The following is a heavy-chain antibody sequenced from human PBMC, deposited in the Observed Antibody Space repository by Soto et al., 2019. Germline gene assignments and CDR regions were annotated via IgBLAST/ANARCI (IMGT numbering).Heavy chain of an antibody. CDR3: AGIGPAVAGTAYYYYYGMDV. CDR1: VGSTSSYY. CDR2: IYYSGST. V-gene: IGHV4-59*01. J-gene: IGHJ6*02. D-gene: IGHD6-19*01. Sequence: ASETLSLTCTVSVGSTSSYYWGWMRQPPVKVLERLVYIYYSGSTNYNPSLKSRVTISVDTSKNQFSLKLSSVTAADTAVYYCAGIGPAVAGTAYYYYYGMDVWGQGTTVTVSS.